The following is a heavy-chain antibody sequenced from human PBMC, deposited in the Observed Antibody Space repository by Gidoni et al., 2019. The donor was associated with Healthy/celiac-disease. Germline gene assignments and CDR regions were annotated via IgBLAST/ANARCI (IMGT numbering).Heavy chain of an antibody. CDR1: VSTGSGGYY. Sequence: VSTGSGGYYWSWIRQHAGKGLEWIGYIYYSGSTYYDPSLKSRVTISVDTSKNQFSLKLSCVTAADTAVYCCARGGFCSGGSCYSLWFDPWGQGTLVTVSS. CDR3: ARGGFCSGGSCYSLWFDP. D-gene: IGHD2-15*01. V-gene: IGHV4-31*02. CDR2: IYYSGST. J-gene: IGHJ5*02.